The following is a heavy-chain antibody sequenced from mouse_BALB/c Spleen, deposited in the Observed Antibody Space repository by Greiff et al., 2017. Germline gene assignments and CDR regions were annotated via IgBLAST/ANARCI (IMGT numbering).Heavy chain of an antibody. CDR2: VNPNNGGT. CDR1: GYTFTDYY. V-gene: IGHV1-26*01. J-gene: IGHJ4*01. CDR3: ANGNYDAMDY. D-gene: IGHD2-1*01. Sequence: EVKLQQSGPELVKPGASVKISCKASGYTFTDYYMNWVKQSHGKSLEWIGLVNPNNGGTSYNQKFKGKATLTVDKSSSTAYMELRSLTSEDSAVYYCANGNYDAMDYWGQGTSVTVSS.